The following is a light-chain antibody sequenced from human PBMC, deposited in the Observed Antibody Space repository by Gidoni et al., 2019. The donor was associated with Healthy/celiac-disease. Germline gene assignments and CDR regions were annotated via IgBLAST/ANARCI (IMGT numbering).Light chain of an antibody. Sequence: SYELTRPPPVSFSPGQTASITCSGDTLGDKYACWYQQKPGQSPVLVIYQDSKRPSGIPERFSGSNSGNTATLTISGTQAMDEADYYCQAWDSSTVVFGGGTKLTVL. V-gene: IGLV3-1*01. J-gene: IGLJ2*01. CDR2: QDS. CDR1: TLGDKY. CDR3: QAWDSSTVV.